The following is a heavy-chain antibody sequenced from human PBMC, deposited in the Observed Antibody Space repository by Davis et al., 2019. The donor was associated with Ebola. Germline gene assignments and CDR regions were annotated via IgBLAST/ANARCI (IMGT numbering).Heavy chain of an antibody. V-gene: IGHV1-18*04. D-gene: IGHD3-10*01. CDR3: ARVPMGYYGSGKYYFDY. Sequence: ASVKVSCKASGYTFTNYGITWVRQAPGQGLEWMGWINPHNGNTNYAQNVQGRVTMTTDTSTTTAYMELRSLRSDDTAVYYCARVPMGYYGSGKYYFDYWGQGTLVTVSS. J-gene: IGHJ4*02. CDR2: INPHNGNT. CDR1: GYTFTNYG.